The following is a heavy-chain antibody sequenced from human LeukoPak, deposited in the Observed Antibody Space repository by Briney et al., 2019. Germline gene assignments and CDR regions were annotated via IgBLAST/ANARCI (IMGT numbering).Heavy chain of an antibody. J-gene: IGHJ5*02. CDR1: GGTFSSYA. D-gene: IGHD2-2*01. Sequence: SVKVSCKASGGTFSSYAISWVRQAPGQGLEWMGGIIPIFGTANYAQKFQGRVTITADKSTSTAYVEMSSMRSEDTAVYYCARGRGVPAAIRFDPWGQGTLVTVSS. CDR2: IIPIFGTA. CDR3: ARGRGVPAAIRFDP. V-gene: IGHV1-69*06.